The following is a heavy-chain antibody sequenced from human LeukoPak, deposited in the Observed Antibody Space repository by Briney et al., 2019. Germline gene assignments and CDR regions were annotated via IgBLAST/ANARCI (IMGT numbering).Heavy chain of an antibody. D-gene: IGHD2-21*02. CDR2: INHSGST. J-gene: IGHJ5*02. V-gene: IGHV4-34*01. Sequence: SETLSLTCAVYGGSFSGYYWSWIRQPPGKGLEWTGEINHSGSTNYNPSLKSRVTISVDTSKNQFSLKLSSVTAADTAVYYCARGYCGGDCSLKNWFDPWGQGTLVTVSS. CDR1: GGSFSGYY. CDR3: ARGYCGGDCSLKNWFDP.